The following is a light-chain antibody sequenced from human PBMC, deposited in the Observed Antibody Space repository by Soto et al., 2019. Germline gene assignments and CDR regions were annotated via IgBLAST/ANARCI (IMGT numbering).Light chain of an antibody. V-gene: IGLV2-23*01. Sequence: QSVLTQPASASGSPGQSITISCTGTSSDVGSYNRVSWYQQHPGKAPKLMIYEGTKWPSGVSNRFSGSKSGNTASLTISGLQAEDEANYYCSSYTSLNTLIFGGGTKLTVL. CDR2: EGT. CDR3: SSYTSLNTLI. J-gene: IGLJ2*01. CDR1: SSDVGSYNR.